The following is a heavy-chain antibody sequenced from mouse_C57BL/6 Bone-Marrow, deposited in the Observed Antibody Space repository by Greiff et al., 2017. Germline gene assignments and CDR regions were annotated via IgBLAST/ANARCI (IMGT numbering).Heavy chain of an antibody. V-gene: IGHV14-4*01. J-gene: IGHJ3*01. D-gene: IGHD1-1*01. Sequence: EVQLQQSGAELVRPWASVKLSCTVSGFNIKDDYMHWVKLRPEQGMEWIGWIDPENGDTEYASKFQGKATITADTSSNTAYLQLSSLTSEDTAVYYCTITTVVEAYWGQGTLVTVSA. CDR1: GFNIKDDY. CDR3: TITTVVEAY. CDR2: IDPENGDT.